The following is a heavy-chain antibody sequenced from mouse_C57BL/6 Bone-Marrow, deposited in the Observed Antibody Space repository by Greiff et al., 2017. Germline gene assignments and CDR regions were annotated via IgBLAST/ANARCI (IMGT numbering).Heavy chain of an antibody. Sequence: QVQLKESGAELVRPGTSVKLSCKASGYTFTSYWMHWVKQRPGQGLEWIGVIDPSDSYTNYNQKFKGKATLTVDTSSSTAYMQLISLTSEDSAVYYCSHFSGKDFDYWGQGTTLTVSS. CDR2: IDPSDSYT. J-gene: IGHJ2*01. V-gene: IGHV1-59*01. D-gene: IGHD1-1*01. CDR3: SHFSGKDFDY. CDR1: GYTFTSYW.